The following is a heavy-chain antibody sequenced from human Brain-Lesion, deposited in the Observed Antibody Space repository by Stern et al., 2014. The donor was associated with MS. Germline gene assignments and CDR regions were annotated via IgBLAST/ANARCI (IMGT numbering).Heavy chain of an antibody. D-gene: IGHD1-26*01. Sequence: QMQLVQSGAEVKKPGASVTVSCKVSGYTLTELSMPWVRQAPRKGLEWLGGFDPEDGETIYAQKFQGRVTMTEDTSTDTAYMELSSLRSEDSAVYYCATLSPGAGGNYYRHFDYWGQGTLVTVSS. CDR2: FDPEDGET. CDR1: GYTLTELS. J-gene: IGHJ4*02. V-gene: IGHV1-24*01. CDR3: ATLSPGAGGNYYRHFDY.